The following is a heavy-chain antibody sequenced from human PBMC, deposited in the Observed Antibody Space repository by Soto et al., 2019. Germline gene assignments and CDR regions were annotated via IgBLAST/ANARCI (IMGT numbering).Heavy chain of an antibody. CDR1: GDSVSSNSAA. Sequence: SQTLSLTCDISGDSVSSNSAAWNWIRQTPSRGLEWLGRTYYRSKWYSNYAISVKSRVTANPDTFENQFSLQLNSVTPEDTAVYYCARGSWDDVSGHYYMDVWGKGTTVTVSS. CDR2: TYYRSKWYS. V-gene: IGHV6-1*01. J-gene: IGHJ6*03. CDR3: ARGSWDDVSGHYYMDV. D-gene: IGHD1-1*01.